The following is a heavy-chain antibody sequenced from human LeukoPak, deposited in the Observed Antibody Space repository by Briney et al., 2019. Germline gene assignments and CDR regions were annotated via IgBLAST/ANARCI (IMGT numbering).Heavy chain of an antibody. Sequence: SRTLPLTCTVSGGSISSGSYYWSWIRQPAGKGLEWIGRIYTSGSTNYNPSLKSRVTISVDTSKNQFSLKLSSVTAADTAVYYCAREGNWFDPWGQGTLVTVSS. CDR2: IYTSGST. J-gene: IGHJ5*02. CDR3: AREGNWFDP. V-gene: IGHV4-61*02. CDR1: GGSISSGSYY.